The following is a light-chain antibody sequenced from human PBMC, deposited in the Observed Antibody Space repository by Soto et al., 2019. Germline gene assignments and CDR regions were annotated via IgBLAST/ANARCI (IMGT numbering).Light chain of an antibody. CDR2: GAS. CDR3: QHYVTSAPWT. J-gene: IGKJ1*01. V-gene: IGKV3-20*01. Sequence: EIVLTQSPGTLSLSPGERATLSCRASQSVTSSYLAWYQQKPGQAPRLLIYGASSRATGIPDRFSGSGSGTDFTLTISRLESEDFAVYYCQHYVTSAPWTFGQGTKVEIK. CDR1: QSVTSSY.